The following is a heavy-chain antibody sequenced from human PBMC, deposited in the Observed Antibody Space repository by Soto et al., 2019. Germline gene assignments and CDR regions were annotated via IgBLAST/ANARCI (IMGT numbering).Heavy chain of an antibody. D-gene: IGHD6-13*01. CDR1: GASMSSYF. J-gene: IGHJ6*03. CDR3: ARSLVGSCNHKDCPEYVDV. V-gene: IGHV4-59*08. Sequence: PSETLSLTCTVSGASMSSYFWTWIRQPPGKGLEWVASIYYTGSTNYNPSLKSRITISVDTSENQFSLKLSSLTAADTAVFFCARSLVGSCNHKDCPEYVDVGGKGTTVTVSS. CDR2: IYYTGST.